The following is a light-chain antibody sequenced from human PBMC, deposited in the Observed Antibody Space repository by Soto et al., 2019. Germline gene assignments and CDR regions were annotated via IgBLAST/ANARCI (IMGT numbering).Light chain of an antibody. V-gene: IGKV3-15*01. CDR1: QSVGSN. J-gene: IGKJ2*01. CDR2: GAS. Sequence: EIVMTQSPATLSVSPGERASLSCRASQSVGSNLAWYQQTAGQAPRLLIYGASTRATGIPARFSGSGSGTEFTLTISSLQSEDFAVYSCHTYWPYTFGQGTKLEIK. CDR3: HTYWPYT.